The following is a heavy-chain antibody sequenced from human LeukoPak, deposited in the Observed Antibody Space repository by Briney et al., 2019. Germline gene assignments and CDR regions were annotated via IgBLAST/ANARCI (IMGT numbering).Heavy chain of an antibody. J-gene: IGHJ3*02. D-gene: IGHD3-10*01. CDR1: GYSFTSYW. V-gene: IGHV5-51*01. CDR3: ARQRRYGSGSIAPFDAFDI. Sequence: LGESLKISCKGSGYSFTSYWIGWVRQMPGKGLERMGIIYPGDSDTRYSPSFQGQVTISADKSISTAYLQWSSLKASDTAMYYCARQRRYGSGSIAPFDAFDIWGQGTMVTVSS. CDR2: IYPGDSDT.